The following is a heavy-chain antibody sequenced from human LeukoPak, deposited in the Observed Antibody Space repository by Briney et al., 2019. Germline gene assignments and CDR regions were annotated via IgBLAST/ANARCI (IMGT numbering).Heavy chain of an antibody. Sequence: PSETLSLTCTVAGGSITNTNYYWACIRQPPGEGLEWIGSVYHSGITYYTPSLKSRVSISVDTSKNQFSLEVTSVTAADTAVYFCAREWQCQFDYWGQGSLVTISS. CDR3: AREWQCQFDY. CDR2: VYHSGIT. CDR1: GGSITNTNYY. D-gene: IGHD5/OR15-5a*01. V-gene: IGHV4-39*07. J-gene: IGHJ4*02.